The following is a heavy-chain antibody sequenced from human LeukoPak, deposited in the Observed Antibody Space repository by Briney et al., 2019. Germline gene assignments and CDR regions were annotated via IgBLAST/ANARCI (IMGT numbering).Heavy chain of an antibody. CDR2: IYYSGST. V-gene: IGHV4-59*01. D-gene: IGHD2-2*01. CDR3: ARAFTDIVVVPALNWFDP. Sequence: SETLSLTCTVSGGSISSYYWSWIRQPPGKGLEWIGYIYYSGSTNYNPSLKSRVTISVDTSKNQFSLKLSPVTAADTAVYYCARAFTDIVVVPALNWFDPWGQGTLVTVSS. J-gene: IGHJ5*02. CDR1: GGSISSYY.